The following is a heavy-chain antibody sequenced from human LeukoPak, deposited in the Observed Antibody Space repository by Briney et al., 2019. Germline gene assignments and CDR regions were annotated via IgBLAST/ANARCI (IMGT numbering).Heavy chain of an antibody. D-gene: IGHD6-13*01. CDR3: ARVIWRQLAPFDY. Sequence: GGSLRLSCAASGLSFRAHWMTWVRQAPGTGLEWVAIIKEDGSETYSMDSVKGRSTISRDNAKNSLYLQMNSLRGDDTAVYYCARVIWRQLAPFDYWGQGALVTVSS. CDR1: GLSFRAHW. V-gene: IGHV3-7*03. J-gene: IGHJ4*02. CDR2: IKEDGSET.